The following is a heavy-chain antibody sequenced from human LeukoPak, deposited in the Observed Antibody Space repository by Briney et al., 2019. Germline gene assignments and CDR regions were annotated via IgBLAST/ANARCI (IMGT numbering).Heavy chain of an antibody. CDR1: GNYW. J-gene: IGHJ4*02. CDR3: AKSGGSYPYYFDY. D-gene: IGHD1-26*01. Sequence: GGSLRLSCAASGNYWMHWVRQVPGKGLVWVSHINSDGSWTSYADSVKGRFTISRDNSKNTLYLQMNSLRAEDTAVYYCAKSGGSYPYYFDYWGQGTLVTVSS. CDR2: INSDGSWT. V-gene: IGHV3-74*01.